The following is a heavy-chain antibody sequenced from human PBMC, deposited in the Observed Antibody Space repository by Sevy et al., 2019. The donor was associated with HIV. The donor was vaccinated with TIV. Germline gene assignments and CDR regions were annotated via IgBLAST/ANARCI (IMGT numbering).Heavy chain of an antibody. CDR3: AIDCSGYYYYFDY. J-gene: IGHJ4*02. Sequence: SETLSRTCTVPGGSITSYYWSWIRQPPGKGLEWFGYFYYSGSTDYNPSLKSRVTISVDTSKNQFSLKLSSVTAADTAVYFCAIDCSGYYYYFDYWGQGTLVTVSS. CDR1: GGSITSYY. CDR2: FYYSGST. D-gene: IGHD3-22*01. V-gene: IGHV4-59*01.